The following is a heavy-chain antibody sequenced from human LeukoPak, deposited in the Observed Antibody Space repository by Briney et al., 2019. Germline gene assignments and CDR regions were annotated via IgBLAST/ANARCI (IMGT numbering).Heavy chain of an antibody. J-gene: IGHJ4*02. CDR2: IIPIFGTA. Sequence: SVKVSCKASGGTFSSYAISWVRQAPGQGLEWMGGIIPIFGTANYAQKFQGRVTITADESTSTAYMELSSLRSEDTALYYCARDDHDSGNYLGYYFDFWGQGTLVTVSS. CDR3: ARDDHDSGNYLGYYFDF. D-gene: IGHD1-26*01. CDR1: GGTFSSYA. V-gene: IGHV1-69*01.